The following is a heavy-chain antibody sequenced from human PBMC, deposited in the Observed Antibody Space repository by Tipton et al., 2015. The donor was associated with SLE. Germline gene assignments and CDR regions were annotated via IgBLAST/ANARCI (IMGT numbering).Heavy chain of an antibody. CDR1: GYSFTTYW. CDR2: IYPGDSET. Sequence: VQLVQSGAEVKKPGESLKISCKSSGYSFTTYWIAWVRQMPGKGLEWMGIIYPGDSETRYSPSFQGQVTISADKSISTAYLQWSSLQASDTAIYYCARLHPGVDDLLFWGRGTLVTVSS. CDR3: ARLHPGVDDLLF. D-gene: IGHD5-12*01. V-gene: IGHV5-51*03. J-gene: IGHJ4*02.